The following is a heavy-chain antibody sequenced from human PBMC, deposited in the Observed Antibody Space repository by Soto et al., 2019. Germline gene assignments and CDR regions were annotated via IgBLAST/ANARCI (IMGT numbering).Heavy chain of an antibody. J-gene: IGHJ2*01. Sequence: EVQLVESGGGLVQPGGSLRLFCAGSGFTFSSYDMQWVRQATGKGLEWVSTIGTVGDTYDADSVKGRFTISRESGKNSWYLQMNSLRAGDTAVYYCARWGGNDKWYFDLWGRGTLVTVSS. V-gene: IGHV3-13*01. D-gene: IGHD1-1*01. CDR2: IGTVGDT. CDR1: GFTFSSYD. CDR3: ARWGGNDKWYFDL.